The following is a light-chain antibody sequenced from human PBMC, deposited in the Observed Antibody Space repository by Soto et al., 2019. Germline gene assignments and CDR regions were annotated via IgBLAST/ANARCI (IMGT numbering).Light chain of an antibody. CDR3: SSYTDTKSLV. Sequence: QSSLTQSPSASGSPGQSVTISCTGTSSDIGSYNSVSWYQQHPGKAPKVMIYDVTKRPSGVPDRFSGSKSGNTASLTVSALQAEDEADYYCSSYTDTKSLVFGTGTKVTVL. CDR2: DVT. CDR1: SSDIGSYNS. J-gene: IGLJ1*01. V-gene: IGLV2-8*01.